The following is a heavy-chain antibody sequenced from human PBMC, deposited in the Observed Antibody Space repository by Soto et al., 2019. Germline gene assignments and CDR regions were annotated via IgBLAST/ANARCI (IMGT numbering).Heavy chain of an antibody. J-gene: IGHJ3*02. V-gene: IGHV3-21*01. CDR2: ISSSSSYI. CDR3: ARDRCYDYAFDI. Sequence: EVQLVESGGGLVKPGGSLRLSCAASGFTFSSYSMNWVRQAPGKGLEWVSSISSSSSYIYYADSVKGRFTISRDNAKNSLYLQMNSLRAEDTAVYYCARDRCYDYAFDIWGQGTMVTVSS. CDR1: GFTFSSYS. D-gene: IGHD5-12*01.